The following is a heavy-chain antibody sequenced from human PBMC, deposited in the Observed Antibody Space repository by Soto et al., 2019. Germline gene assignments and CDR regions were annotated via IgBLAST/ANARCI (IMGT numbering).Heavy chain of an antibody. CDR3: RRGIRNYYGMDV. D-gene: IGHD5-18*01. CDR2: IKSDGSSM. J-gene: IGHJ6*02. V-gene: IGHV3-74*01. CDR1: GFTFSSYW. Sequence: EVQLVESGGGLVQPGGSLRLSCAASGFTFSSYWMHWVRQAPGKGLVWVSRIKSDGSSMSYADSVKGRFTISRDNAKNTLYLQMNSLRAEDTAVYYCRRGIRNYYGMDVWGQGTTVTVSS.